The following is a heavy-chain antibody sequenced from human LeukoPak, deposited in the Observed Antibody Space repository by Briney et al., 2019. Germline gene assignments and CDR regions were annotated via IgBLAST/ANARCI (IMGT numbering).Heavy chain of an antibody. CDR2: IKEDGSEK. J-gene: IGHJ6*04. CDR3: ARRALRYCSSTSCPAQYYGVDV. Sequence: GGSLRLSCAASGFVFSSYWMSWVRQAPGKGLEWVANIKEDGSEKYYVDSVKGRFTISRDNAKNSLYLQTNSLRAEDTAVYYCARRALRYCSSTSCPAQYYGVDVWGKGTTVTVSS. D-gene: IGHD2-2*01. CDR1: GFVFSSYW. V-gene: IGHV3-7*03.